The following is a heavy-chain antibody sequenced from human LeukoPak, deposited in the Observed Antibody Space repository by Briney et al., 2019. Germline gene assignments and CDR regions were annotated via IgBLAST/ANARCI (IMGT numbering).Heavy chain of an antibody. CDR3: ARDRSITMVRGGPSGY. CDR2: INPNSGDT. J-gene: IGHJ4*02. V-gene: IGHV1-2*06. Sequence: GASVKVSCKASGHTFTVYYMYWVRQAPGQGLEWMGRINPNSGDTDYAQNFQGRVTMTRDTSISTAYMELTNLRSDDTAVYYCARDRSITMVRGGPSGYWGQGTLVTVSS. CDR1: GHTFTVYY. D-gene: IGHD3-10*01.